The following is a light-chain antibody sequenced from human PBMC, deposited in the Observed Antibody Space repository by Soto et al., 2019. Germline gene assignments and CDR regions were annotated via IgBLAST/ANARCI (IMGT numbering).Light chain of an antibody. V-gene: IGLV2-8*01. CDR3: SSYAGSNMGV. J-gene: IGLJ2*01. CDR2: EVS. Sequence: QSALTQPASVSGSPGQSITISCTGTSGDVGGYNYVSWYQQHPGKAPKLMIYEVSKRPSGVPDRFSGSKSGNTASLTVSGLQAEDEADYYCSSYAGSNMGVFGGGTKVTVL. CDR1: SGDVGGYNY.